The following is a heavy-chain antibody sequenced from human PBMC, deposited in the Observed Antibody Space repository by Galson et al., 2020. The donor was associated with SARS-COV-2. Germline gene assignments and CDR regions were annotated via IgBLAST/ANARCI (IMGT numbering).Heavy chain of an antibody. Sequence: SETLSLTCTASGDSIKNYLWSWIRYSAGKGLEWIGHIYTSGSTDYNPSLKSRVTVSVDTSQNHFSLKLSSVTAADTAIYYCARCIVVIPDVPRCAYLDLWGRGTLVTVSS. CDR1: GDSIKNYL. CDR2: IYTSGST. CDR3: ARCIVVIPDVPRCAYLDL. D-gene: IGHD2-2*01. J-gene: IGHJ2*01. V-gene: IGHV4-4*07.